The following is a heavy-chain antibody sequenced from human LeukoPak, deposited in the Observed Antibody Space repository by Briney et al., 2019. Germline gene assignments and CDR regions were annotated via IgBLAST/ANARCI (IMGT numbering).Heavy chain of an antibody. CDR2: IDHSGST. J-gene: IGHJ4*02. V-gene: IGHV4-34*01. Sequence: SETLSLTCAVYGGSFSGYYWSWIRQPPGKGLEWIGEIDHSGSTNYNPSLKSRVTISVDTSKNQFSLKLSSVTAADTAVYYCARDKGRGGWLQLHFDYWGQGTLVTVSS. CDR1: GGSFSGYY. CDR3: ARDKGRGGWLQLHFDY. D-gene: IGHD5-24*01.